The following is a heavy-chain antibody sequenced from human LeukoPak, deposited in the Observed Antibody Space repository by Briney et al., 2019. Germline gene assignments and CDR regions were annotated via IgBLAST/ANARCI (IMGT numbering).Heavy chain of an antibody. CDR2: IYYSGST. V-gene: IGHV4-31*03. Sequence: SKTLSLTCTVSGGSISSGGYYWSWIRQHPGKGLEWIGYIYYSGSTYYNPSLKSRVTMSVDTSENQFSLKLSSVTAADTAVYYCATTVGSYFDYWSQGTLVTVSS. CDR1: GGSISSGGYY. D-gene: IGHD4-17*01. J-gene: IGHJ4*02. CDR3: ATTVGSYFDY.